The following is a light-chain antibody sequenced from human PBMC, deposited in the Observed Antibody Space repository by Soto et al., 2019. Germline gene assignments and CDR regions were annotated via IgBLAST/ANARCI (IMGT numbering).Light chain of an antibody. CDR2: DVS. Sequence: QSVLTQPASVSGSPGQSITISCTGTSSDVGGYNYFSWYQQHPGKAPKLMIYDVSNRPSGVSNRFSGSKSGNTASLTISGLQAEDEADYYCSSYTSSNTLHVLFGGGTKVTVL. V-gene: IGLV2-14*01. CDR3: SSYTSSNTLHVL. CDR1: SSDVGGYNY. J-gene: IGLJ2*01.